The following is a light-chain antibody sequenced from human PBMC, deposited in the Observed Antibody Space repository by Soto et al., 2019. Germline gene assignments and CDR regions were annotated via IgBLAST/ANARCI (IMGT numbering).Light chain of an antibody. CDR2: LNSDGSH. CDR3: QTWGTGIWV. CDR1: SGHSSYA. J-gene: IGLJ3*02. V-gene: IGLV4-69*01. Sequence: QPVLTQSPSASASLGASAKLTCTLSSGHSSYAIAWHQQQPEKGPRYLMKLNSDGSHSKGDGIPDRFSGSSSGAERYLTISSLQSEDEADYYCQTWGTGIWVFGGGTKLTVL.